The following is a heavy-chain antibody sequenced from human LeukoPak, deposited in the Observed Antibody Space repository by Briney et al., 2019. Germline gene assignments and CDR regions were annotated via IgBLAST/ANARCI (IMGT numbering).Heavy chain of an antibody. Sequence: SETLSLTCTVSGGSVSSYYWNWIRQPPGKGLEWIGYTSYSGSTNYNPSLKSRVTISVDTSKNQFSLKLSSVSAADTAVYYCARGGMSSYYDSGGYYSYWGQGTLVTVSS. V-gene: IGHV4-59*02. CDR1: GGSVSSYY. J-gene: IGHJ4*02. D-gene: IGHD3-22*01. CDR3: ARGGMSSYYDSGGYYSY. CDR2: TSYSGST.